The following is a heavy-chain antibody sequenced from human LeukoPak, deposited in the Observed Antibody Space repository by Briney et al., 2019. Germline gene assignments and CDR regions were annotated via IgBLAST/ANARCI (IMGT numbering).Heavy chain of an antibody. V-gene: IGHV4-39*07. CDR2: INHSGST. D-gene: IGHD1-26*01. J-gene: IGHJ4*02. Sequence: PSQTLSLTCTVSGGSISSGSYYWSWIRQPPGKGLEWIGEINHSGSTNYNPSLKSRVTISVDTSKNQFSLKLSSVTAADTAVYYCARDAKGRGYFDYWGQGILVTVSS. CDR3: ARDAKGRGYFDY. CDR1: GGSISSGSYY.